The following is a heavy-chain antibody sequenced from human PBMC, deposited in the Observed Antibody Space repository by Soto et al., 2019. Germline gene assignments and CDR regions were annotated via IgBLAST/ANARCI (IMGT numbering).Heavy chain of an antibody. V-gene: IGHV3-33*01. J-gene: IGHJ4*02. CDR2: IWYDGSNK. CDR3: ARDHQRAYCGGDCYPQSPDY. D-gene: IGHD2-21*02. Sequence: GGSLRLSCAASGFTFSSYGMHWVRQAPGKGLEWVAVIWYDGSNKYYADSVKGRFTISRDNSKNTLYLQMNSLRAEDTAVYYCARDHQRAYCGGDCYPQSPDYWGQGTLVTVSS. CDR1: GFTFSSYG.